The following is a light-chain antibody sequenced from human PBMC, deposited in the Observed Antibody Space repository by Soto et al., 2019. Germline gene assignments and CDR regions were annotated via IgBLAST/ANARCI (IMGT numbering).Light chain of an antibody. V-gene: IGKV1-12*01. CDR2: AAS. Sequence: DIQMSQSPSSVSASVGDRVTITCRASQAFNNRLAWYQPTPGKAPKLLIYAASSLQPGVPSRFSGSGSGTDFTLTISSLQPEDFATYYCQQANRFPYSFGQGTKLEMK. CDR3: QQANRFPYS. J-gene: IGKJ2*03. CDR1: QAFNNR.